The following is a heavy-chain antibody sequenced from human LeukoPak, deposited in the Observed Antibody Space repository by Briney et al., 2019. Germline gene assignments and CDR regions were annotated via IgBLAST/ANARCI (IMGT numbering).Heavy chain of an antibody. V-gene: IGHV3-74*01. CDR1: GFTFTNYW. CDR3: GTVFDH. Sequence: GGSLRLSCAASGFTFTNYWMHWVRHAPGKGLVWVSRIDIDGTGTSYADSVKGRFTISRDNAKNTVSLQMNSLKAEDTAVYYCGTVFDHWGPGILVTVSS. J-gene: IGHJ4*02. CDR2: IDIDGTGT.